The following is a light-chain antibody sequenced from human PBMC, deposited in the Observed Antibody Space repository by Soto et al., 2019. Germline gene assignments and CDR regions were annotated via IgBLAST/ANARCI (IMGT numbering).Light chain of an antibody. CDR3: QTWGAGFQV. Sequence: QLVLTQSPSASASLGASVKLTCTLSSGHSSFAIAWHQQQPEKGPRYLMKIYSDGSHTKGDGIPDRFSGSSSGAERYLTISSLQSEDEADYYCQTWGAGFQVFGGGTKLTVL. CDR1: SGHSSFA. V-gene: IGLV4-69*01. CDR2: IYSDGSH. J-gene: IGLJ2*01.